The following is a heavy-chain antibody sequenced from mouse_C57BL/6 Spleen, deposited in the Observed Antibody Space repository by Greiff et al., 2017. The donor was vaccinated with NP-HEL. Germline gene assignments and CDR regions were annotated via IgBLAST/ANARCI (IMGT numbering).Heavy chain of an antibody. V-gene: IGHV3-6*01. Sequence: EVQLMESGPGLVKPSQSLSLTCSVTGYSITSGYYWNWIRQFPGNKLEWMGYISYDGSNNYNPSLKNRISITRDTSKNQFFLKLNSVTTEDTATYYCARKVVDYYFDYWGQGTTLTVSS. CDR2: ISYDGSN. D-gene: IGHD1-1*01. J-gene: IGHJ2*01. CDR1: GYSITSGYY. CDR3: ARKVVDYYFDY.